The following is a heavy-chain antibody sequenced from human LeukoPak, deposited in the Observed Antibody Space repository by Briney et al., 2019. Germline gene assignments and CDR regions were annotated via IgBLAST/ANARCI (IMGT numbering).Heavy chain of an antibody. Sequence: PSGTLSLTCTVSSDSISSSSYYWGWIRQPPGKGLEWIGEINHSGSTHYDPSLKRGVTISVDTSKNQLSLSLTSVTAADTAVYYCARSAAGTGGDFDYWGQGSLVTVSS. CDR3: ARSAAGTGGDFDY. V-gene: IGHV4-39*01. J-gene: IGHJ4*02. D-gene: IGHD6-13*01. CDR2: INHSGST. CDR1: SDSISSSSYY.